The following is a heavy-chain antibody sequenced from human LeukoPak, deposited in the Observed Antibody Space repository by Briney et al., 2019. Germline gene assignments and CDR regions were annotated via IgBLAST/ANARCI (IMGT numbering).Heavy chain of an antibody. J-gene: IGHJ4*02. CDR3: ARDWGITGHLGGY. D-gene: IGHD1-20*01. CDR2: ISSSSSTI. CDR1: GFTFSSYS. Sequence: GGSLRLSCAASGFTFSSYSMNWVCQAPGKGLEWVSYISSSSSTIYYADSVKGRFTISRDNAKNSLYLQMNSLRAEDTAVYYCARDWGITGHLGGYWGQGTLVTVSS. V-gene: IGHV3-48*01.